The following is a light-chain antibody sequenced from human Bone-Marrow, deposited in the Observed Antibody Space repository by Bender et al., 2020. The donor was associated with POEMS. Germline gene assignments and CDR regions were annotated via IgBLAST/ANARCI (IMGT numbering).Light chain of an antibody. CDR1: RGDVGGYNY. V-gene: IGLV2-14*03. Sequence: QSALTQPPSVSGSPGQSVTISCTGTRGDVGGYNYVSWYQHHPGRAPKLIIYDVSVRPSGVSNRFSGSKSDNTASLTISGLQAEDEAHYYCCSYTSDNTRVFGGGTKLTVL. CDR3: CSYTSDNTRV. J-gene: IGLJ3*02. CDR2: DVS.